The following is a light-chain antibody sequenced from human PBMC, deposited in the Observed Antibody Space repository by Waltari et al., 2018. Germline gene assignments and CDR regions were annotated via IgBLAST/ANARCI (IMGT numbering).Light chain of an antibody. V-gene: IGKV1-9*01. J-gene: IGKJ2*01. CDR1: QGISGY. CDR3: QQFHTFPAT. CDR2: GAS. Sequence: IQLTQSPSSLPASLGDRVTITCRARQGISGYLAWYQQEPGKAPKLLIYGASTLQSGVPSRFSGSGSGTHYTLTISRLLPEDFATYYCQQFHTFPATFGQGTKVEI.